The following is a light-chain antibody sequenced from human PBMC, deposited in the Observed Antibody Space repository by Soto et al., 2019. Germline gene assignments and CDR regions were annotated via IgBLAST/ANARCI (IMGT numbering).Light chain of an antibody. CDR2: GNT. V-gene: IGLV1-40*01. CDR1: SSNIGANSD. J-gene: IGLJ1*01. Sequence: SVLTQPPSVSGAPGQRVTISCTGSSSNIGANSDVHWYQQLTGAAPKLLIYGNTNRPSGVSDRFSASKSGTSASLAITGLQAEDEADYYCQSYDNSLSGLYVFGTGTKVTVL. CDR3: QSYDNSLSGLYV.